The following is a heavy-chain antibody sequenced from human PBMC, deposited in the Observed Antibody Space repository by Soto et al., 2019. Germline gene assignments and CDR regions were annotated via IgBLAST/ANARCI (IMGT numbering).Heavy chain of an antibody. D-gene: IGHD2-21*02. CDR2: ISVSVGST. V-gene: IGHV3-23*01. CDR1: GFPFAPST. J-gene: IGHJ4*02. Sequence: GGSLRLSCGVSGFPFAPSTMSWVRQAPGKGLEWVSTISVSVGSTYSADSVQGRFTVSSDISDNTLFLRMTSLTADDTAVYFCAKRDVPHSTSNAYFYDHWGRGVLVTVS. CDR3: AKRDVPHSTSNAYFYDH.